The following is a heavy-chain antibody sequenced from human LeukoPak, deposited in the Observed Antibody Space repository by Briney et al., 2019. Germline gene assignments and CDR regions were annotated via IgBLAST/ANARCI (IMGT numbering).Heavy chain of an antibody. CDR1: GFTFSSYS. J-gene: IGHJ5*02. Sequence: PGGSLRLSCAASGFTFSSYSMNWVRQAPGKGLEWVSSISSSSSYIYYADSVKGRFTISRDNAKNSLYLQMNSLRAEDTAVYYCARGGWELLSWFDPWGQGTLVTVSS. D-gene: IGHD1-26*01. V-gene: IGHV3-21*01. CDR3: ARGGWELLSWFDP. CDR2: ISSSSSYI.